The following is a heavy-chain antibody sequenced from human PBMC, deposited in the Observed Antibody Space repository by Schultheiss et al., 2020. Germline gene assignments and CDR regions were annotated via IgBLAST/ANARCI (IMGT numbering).Heavy chain of an antibody. CDR1: GFSLSNARMG. D-gene: IGHD3-10*01. V-gene: IGHV2-26*01. CDR3: AHRNYGSGSYYIGDV. Sequence: SGPTLVKPTETLTLTCTVSGFSLSNARMGVSWIRQPPGKALEWLAHIFSNDEKSYSTSLKSRLTISKDTSKNQVVLTMTNMDPVDTATYYCAHRNYGSGSYYIGDVWGQGNTGTVSS. CDR2: IFSNDEK. J-gene: IGHJ6*02.